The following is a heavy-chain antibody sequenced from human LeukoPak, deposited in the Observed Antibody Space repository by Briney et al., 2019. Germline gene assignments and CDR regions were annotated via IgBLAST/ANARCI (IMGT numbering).Heavy chain of an antibody. V-gene: IGHV1-2*02. J-gene: IGHJ4*02. D-gene: IGHD4-17*01. CDR1: GYTFTGYY. Sequence: ASVKVSCKASGYTFTGYYIHWVRQAPGQGLEWMGWINPNRGGTKYAQRFQGRVTMTRDTSISTAYMELSRLRSDDTAVYYCARGGDAVLYMTTGRANDYWGQGTLVTVSS. CDR3: ARGGDAVLYMTTGRANDY. CDR2: INPNRGGT.